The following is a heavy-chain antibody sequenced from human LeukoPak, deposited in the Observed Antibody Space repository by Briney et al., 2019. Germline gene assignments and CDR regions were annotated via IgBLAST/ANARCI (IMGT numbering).Heavy chain of an antibody. V-gene: IGHV3-23*01. CDR2: ISGSGGST. CDR1: GFTFSSYA. CDR3: AKDQGGNIVPMVYAISSGFDY. J-gene: IGHJ4*02. Sequence: GGSLRLSCAASGFTFSSYAMSWVRQAPGKGLEWVSAISGSGGSTYYADSVKGRFTISRDNSKNTLYLQMNSLRAEDTAVYYCAKDQGGNIVPMVYAISSGFDYWGQGTLVTVSS. D-gene: IGHD2-8*01.